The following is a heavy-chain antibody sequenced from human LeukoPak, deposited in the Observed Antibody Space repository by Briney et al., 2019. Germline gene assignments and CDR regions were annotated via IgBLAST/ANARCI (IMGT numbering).Heavy chain of an antibody. D-gene: IGHD3-10*01. CDR3: ARVISYGSGSYYKGDYYYYYMDV. CDR1: GFTFSGSA. Sequence: GGSLRLSCAASGFTFSGSAMHWVRQASGKGLEWVGRIRSKANSYATAYAASVKGRFTISRDDSKNTLYLQMNSLRAEDTAVYYCARVISYGSGSYYKGDYYYYYMDVWGKGTTVTISS. CDR2: IRSKANSYAT. J-gene: IGHJ6*03. V-gene: IGHV3-73*01.